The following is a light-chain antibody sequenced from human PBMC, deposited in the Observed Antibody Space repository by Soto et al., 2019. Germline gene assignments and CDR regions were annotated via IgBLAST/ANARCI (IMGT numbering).Light chain of an antibody. V-gene: IGKV3-20*01. Sequence: EIVLTQSPGTLSLSPGERATLSCRASQSVRNNYLAWYQQRPGQAPRLLIYAASSRATGIPDRFSGSGSGTDFTLTISRLEPEDFAVYYCQQYVSSPWAFGQGTRLEIK. CDR3: QQYVSSPWA. CDR1: QSVRNNY. J-gene: IGKJ5*01. CDR2: AAS.